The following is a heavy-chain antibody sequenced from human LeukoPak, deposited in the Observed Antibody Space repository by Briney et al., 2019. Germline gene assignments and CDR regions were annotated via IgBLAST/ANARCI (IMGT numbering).Heavy chain of an antibody. Sequence: ASVKVSCKASGYTFTSYGISWVRQAPGLGLEWMGWISAYNGNTNYAQKLQGRVTMTTDTSTSTAYMELRSLRSDDTAVYYCARVHYYDSSGYYDYWGQGTLVTVSS. CDR1: GYTFTSYG. J-gene: IGHJ4*02. CDR2: ISAYNGNT. CDR3: ARVHYYDSSGYYDY. V-gene: IGHV1-18*01. D-gene: IGHD3-22*01.